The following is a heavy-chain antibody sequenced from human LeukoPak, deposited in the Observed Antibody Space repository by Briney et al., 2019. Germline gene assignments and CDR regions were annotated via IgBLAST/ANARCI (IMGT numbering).Heavy chain of an antibody. CDR1: GFIFSSYG. V-gene: IGHV3-30*03. J-gene: IGHJ4*02. CDR2: ISYDGSNQ. D-gene: IGHD2/OR15-2a*01. CDR3: ARDRLRAFYYFDS. Sequence: PGRPLRLSCAASGFIFSSYGMHWVRQAPGEGLEWLAFISYDGSNQNYADSVKGRFTISRDNSKNTVYLQQSSLRAEDTAVYYCARDRLRAFYYFDSWGQGTLVTVSS.